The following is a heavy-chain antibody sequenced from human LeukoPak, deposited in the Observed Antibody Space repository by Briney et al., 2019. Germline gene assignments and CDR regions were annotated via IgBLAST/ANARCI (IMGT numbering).Heavy chain of an antibody. J-gene: IGHJ6*02. CDR2: INHSGST. CDR1: GGSFSGYY. D-gene: IGHD6-19*01. V-gene: IGHV4-34*01. CDR3: ARRAVFYYYYYYGMDV. Sequence: SETLSLTCAVYGGSFSGYYWSWIRQPPGKGLEWIGEINHSGSTNYNPSLKSRVTTSVDTSKNQFSLKLSFVTAADTAVYYCARRAVFYYYYYYGMDVWGQGTTVTVSS.